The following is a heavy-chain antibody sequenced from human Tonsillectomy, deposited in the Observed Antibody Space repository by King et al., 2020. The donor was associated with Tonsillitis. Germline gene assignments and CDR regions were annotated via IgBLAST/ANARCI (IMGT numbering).Heavy chain of an antibody. Sequence: VQLVQSGAEVKKPGASVKVSCKASGYTFTSYGISWVRQAPGHGLEWMGWISAYNGNTNYAQKVQGRVTVTTDTSTSTAYMELRSLRSDDTAVYYCARVRLGVSISQGQGNIGGMDVWGQGTTVTVSS. V-gene: IGHV1-18*04. D-gene: IGHD3-16*01. CDR3: ARVRLGVSISQGQGNIGGMDV. CDR2: ISAYNGNT. J-gene: IGHJ6*02. CDR1: GYTFTSYG.